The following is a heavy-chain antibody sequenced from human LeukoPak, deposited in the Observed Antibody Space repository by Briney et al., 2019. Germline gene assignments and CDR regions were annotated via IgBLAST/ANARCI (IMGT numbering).Heavy chain of an antibody. Sequence: PGGSLRLSCAASGFTFSSYSMNWVRQAPGKGLEWVSSISSSSSSYIYYADSVKGRFAISRDNAKNSLYLQMNSLRAEDTAVYYCARELAATGVLVNWFDPWGQGTLVTVSS. CDR3: ARELAATGVLVNWFDP. J-gene: IGHJ5*02. V-gene: IGHV3-21*01. D-gene: IGHD6-13*01. CDR1: GFTFSSYS. CDR2: ISSSSSSYI.